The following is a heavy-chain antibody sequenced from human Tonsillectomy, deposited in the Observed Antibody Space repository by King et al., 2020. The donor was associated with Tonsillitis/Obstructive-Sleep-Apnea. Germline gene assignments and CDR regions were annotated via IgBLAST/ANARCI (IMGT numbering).Heavy chain of an antibody. CDR1: GFTFSGYS. V-gene: IGHV3-48*02. CDR2: IDSRSDTI. D-gene: IGHD2-2*02. Sequence: QLVQSGGGLVQPGGSLRLSCAASGFTFSGYSMNWVRQAPGKGLEWVSYIDSRSDTIYYADSVKVRFTISRDNAKNSLYLQMNSLRDDDTADYYCVGDHCSSVTCYNFDCWGQGALGHRLL. J-gene: IGHJ4*02. CDR3: VGDHCSSVTCYNFDC.